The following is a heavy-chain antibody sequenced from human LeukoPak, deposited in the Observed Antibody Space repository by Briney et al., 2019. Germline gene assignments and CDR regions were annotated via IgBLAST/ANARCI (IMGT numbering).Heavy chain of an antibody. Sequence: PGGSLRLSCVASGFAFSDSRMHWVRQAPGKGLEWVSRITRGGSSTAYADSVKGRFTVSRDNAKTTLYLQMNSLRVEDTAVYFCAKSRRDVWGQGTLVTVSS. J-gene: IGHJ4*02. CDR3: AKSRRDV. CDR1: GFAFSDSR. V-gene: IGHV3-74*01. CDR2: ITRGGSST.